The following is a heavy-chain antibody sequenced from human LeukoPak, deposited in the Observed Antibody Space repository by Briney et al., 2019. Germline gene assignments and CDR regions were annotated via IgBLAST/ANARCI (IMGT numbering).Heavy chain of an antibody. J-gene: IGHJ4*02. Sequence: PSETLSLTCTVPGGSISSYYWSWIRQPPGKGLEWTGYIYYSGSTSYNPSLKSRVTISVDTSKNQFSLKLSSVTAADTAVYYCAITRDGYNYDYWGQGTLVTVSS. D-gene: IGHD5-24*01. CDR1: GGSISSYY. V-gene: IGHV4-59*01. CDR3: AITRDGYNYDY. CDR2: IYYSGST.